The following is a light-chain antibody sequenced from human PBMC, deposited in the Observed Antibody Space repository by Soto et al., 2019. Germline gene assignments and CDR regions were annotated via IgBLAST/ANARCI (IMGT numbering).Light chain of an antibody. Sequence: IVLTQSPGTLSLSTGEGATLSCRASQSVGSDYLAWYQQKPGQAPRLLISAVSSRVAGIPDRFSGSGSGTDFTLTISRVEPEDSAVYYCQQYGGSPPMYTFGPGTKLEIK. CDR2: AVS. J-gene: IGKJ2*01. V-gene: IGKV3-20*01. CDR3: QQYGGSPPMYT. CDR1: QSVGSDY.